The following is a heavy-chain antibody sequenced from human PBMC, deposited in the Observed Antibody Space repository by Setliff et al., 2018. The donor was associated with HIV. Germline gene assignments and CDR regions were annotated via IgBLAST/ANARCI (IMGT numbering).Heavy chain of an antibody. CDR2: IYYSGSP. Sequence: SETLSLTCTVSGDSLTSANSYWGWIRQPPGKGLEWIGSIYYSGSPYYCPSFKSRVTISVDTSKKQFSLKLSSVSAADTAVYYCARRWKSSQYYDFWSPRSSYFDFWGQGMLVTVSS. CDR3: ARRWKSSQYYDFWSPRSSYFDF. J-gene: IGHJ4*02. V-gene: IGHV4-39*01. CDR1: GDSLTSANSY. D-gene: IGHD3-3*01.